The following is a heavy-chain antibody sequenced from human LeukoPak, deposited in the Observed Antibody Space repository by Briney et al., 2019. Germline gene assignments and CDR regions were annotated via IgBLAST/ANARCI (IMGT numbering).Heavy chain of an antibody. J-gene: IGHJ4*02. CDR2: IYYSGST. Sequence: SETLSLTCTVSGGSISSYYWGWIRQPPGKGLEWIGTIYYSGSTYYNPSLKSRVTISVDTSKNQFSLKLSSVTAADTAVYYCARVPTVTFFDYWGQGTLVTVSS. V-gene: IGHV4-39*07. CDR1: GGSISSYY. CDR3: ARVPTVTFFDY. D-gene: IGHD4-17*01.